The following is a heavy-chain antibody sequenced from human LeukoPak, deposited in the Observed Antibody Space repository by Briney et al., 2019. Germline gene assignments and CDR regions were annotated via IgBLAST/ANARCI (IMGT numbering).Heavy chain of an antibody. Sequence: GESLKISCKGSGYSFTSHWITWVRQMPGKGLEWMGRIDPSDSYTKYSPSFEGHVTISGDKSISTAYLQWSSLKASDTAMYYCARDSVVTAGGAFDIWGQGTMVTVSS. CDR3: ARDSVVTAGGAFDI. CDR2: IDPSDSYT. J-gene: IGHJ3*02. D-gene: IGHD2-21*02. CDR1: GYSFTSHW. V-gene: IGHV5-10-1*01.